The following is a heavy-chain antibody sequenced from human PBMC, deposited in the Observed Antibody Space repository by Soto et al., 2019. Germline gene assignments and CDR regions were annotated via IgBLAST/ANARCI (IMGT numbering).Heavy chain of an antibody. CDR2: ISGSGGST. Sequence: GGSLRLSCAASGFTFSSYAMSWVRQAPGKGLEWVSAISGSGGSTYYADSVKGRFTISRDNSKNTLYLQMNSLRAEDTAVYYCAKDRLAARDSSGYYYGYWGQGTLVTVSS. CDR3: AKDRLAARDSSGYYYGY. J-gene: IGHJ4*02. D-gene: IGHD3-22*01. V-gene: IGHV3-23*01. CDR1: GFTFSSYA.